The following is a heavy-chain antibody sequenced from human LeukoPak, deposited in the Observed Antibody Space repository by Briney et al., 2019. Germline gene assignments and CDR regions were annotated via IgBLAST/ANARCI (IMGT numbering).Heavy chain of an antibody. Sequence: PSETLSLTCSVSGGSITGSYWSWIRQSPGKGLEWIGHIYYSGTTNYSPSLRSRVTISVDTSNKQFSLKLRSVTAADTAVYYCARSKVTYYYDAAGYYYFDYWGPGALVTVSS. V-gene: IGHV4-59*01. CDR2: IYYSGTT. D-gene: IGHD3-22*01. CDR3: ARSKVTYYYDAAGYYYFDY. CDR1: GGSITGSY. J-gene: IGHJ4*02.